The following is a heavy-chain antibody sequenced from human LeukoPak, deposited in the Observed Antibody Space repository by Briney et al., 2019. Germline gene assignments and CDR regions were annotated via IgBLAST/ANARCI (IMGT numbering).Heavy chain of an antibody. CDR1: GYTLTELS. J-gene: IGHJ4*02. D-gene: IGHD3-3*01. CDR3: ATPALKGVSNFDY. V-gene: IGHV1-24*01. CDR2: FDPEDGET. Sequence: ASVKVSCKVSGYTLTELSMHWVRQALGKGLEWMGGFDPEDGETIYAQKFQGRVTMTEDTSTDTAYMELSSLRSEDTAVYYCATPALKGVSNFDYWGQGTLVTVSS.